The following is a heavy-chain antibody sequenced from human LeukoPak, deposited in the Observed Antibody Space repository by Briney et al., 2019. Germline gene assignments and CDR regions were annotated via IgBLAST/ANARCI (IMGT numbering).Heavy chain of an antibody. CDR2: ISYDGSNK. CDR3: AKDNQVAGTFDY. CDR1: GFTFSSYG. D-gene: IGHD6-19*01. V-gene: IGHV3-30*18. J-gene: IGHJ4*02. Sequence: GGSLRLSCAASGFTFSSYGMQWVRQAPAKERAWVAVISYDGSNKYYAHSVKGRFTISRDNSKITLYLQMNSLRAEDTAVYYCAKDNQVAGTFDYWGQGTLVTVSS.